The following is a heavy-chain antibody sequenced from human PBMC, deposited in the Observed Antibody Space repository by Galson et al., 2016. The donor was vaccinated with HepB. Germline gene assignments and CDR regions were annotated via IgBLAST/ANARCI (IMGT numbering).Heavy chain of an antibody. V-gene: IGHV3-23*01. CDR2: LRGRGSTT. J-gene: IGHJ4*02. CDR3: ARSAETGRNFVGSVL. CDR1: TFALRNYA. Sequence: SLRLSCAASTFALRNYAMSWVRQPPGKGLEWVSTLRGRGSTTFYADSVKGRFTISRDNSKTTLYLQMNSLRDEDTAVYYCARSAETGRNFVGSVLWGQGTLVTVSS. D-gene: IGHD1-7*01.